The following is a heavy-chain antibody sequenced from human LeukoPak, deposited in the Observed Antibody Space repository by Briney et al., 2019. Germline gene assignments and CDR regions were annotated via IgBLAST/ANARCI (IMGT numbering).Heavy chain of an antibody. V-gene: IGHV3-33*01. CDR3: ARDSPTTVVTPPGSFDI. D-gene: IGHD4-23*01. Sequence: GGSLKLSCAASGFTFSSCGMHWVRQAPGKGLEWVAVIWYDGSNKFYADSVKGRFTISRDNSKNTLYLQMNSLSAEDTAVYYCARDSPTTVVTPPGSFDIWGQGTMVTVSS. J-gene: IGHJ3*02. CDR2: IWYDGSNK. CDR1: GFTFSSCG.